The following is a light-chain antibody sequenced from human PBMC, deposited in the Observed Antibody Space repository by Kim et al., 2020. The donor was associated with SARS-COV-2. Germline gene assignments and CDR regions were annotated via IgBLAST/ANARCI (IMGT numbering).Light chain of an antibody. J-gene: IGKJ1*01. V-gene: IGKV3-20*01. Sequence: EIVLTQSPGTLSLSPGERATLSCRATQTVNHNYLARYQHKPGQAPRLLIYDASTRAPGIPDRFSGSGSGTDFTLTISRLEPDDVAVYYCQQYGRSAAFGQGTKVDIK. CDR1: QTVNHNY. CDR2: DAS. CDR3: QQYGRSAA.